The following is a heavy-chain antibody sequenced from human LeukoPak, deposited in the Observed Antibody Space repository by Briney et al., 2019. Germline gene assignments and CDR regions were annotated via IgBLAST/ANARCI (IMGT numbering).Heavy chain of an antibody. CDR2: ISGSGGST. V-gene: IGHV3-23*01. Sequence: QPGGSLRLSCAASGFTFSSYAMSWVRQAPGKGLEWVSAISGSGGSTYYADSVKGRFTISRDNSKNTLYLQMNSLRAEDTAVYYCARSFGDGSGTWIWYFDYWGQGTLVTVSS. J-gene: IGHJ4*02. CDR1: GFTFSSYA. CDR3: ARSFGDGSGTWIWYFDY. D-gene: IGHD3-10*01.